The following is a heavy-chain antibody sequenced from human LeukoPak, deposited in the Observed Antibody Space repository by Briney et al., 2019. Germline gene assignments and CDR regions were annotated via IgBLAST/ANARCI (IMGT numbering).Heavy chain of an antibody. CDR2: IYYSGST. CDR1: GGSISSSSYY. Sequence: SETQSLTCTVSGGSISSSSYYWGWIRQPPGKGLEWIGSIYYSGSTYYNPSLKSRVTISVDTSKNQFSLKLSSVTAADTAVYYCARDRYGLLDYWGQGTLVTVSS. D-gene: IGHD5-12*01. CDR3: ARDRYGLLDY. J-gene: IGHJ4*02. V-gene: IGHV4-39*07.